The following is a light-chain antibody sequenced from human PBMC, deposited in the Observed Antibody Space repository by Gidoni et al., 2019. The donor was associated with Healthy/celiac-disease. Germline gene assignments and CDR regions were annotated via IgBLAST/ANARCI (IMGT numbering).Light chain of an antibody. V-gene: IGKV4-1*01. CDR3: QQYYSTPRT. CDR1: QSVLYSSNNKNY. J-gene: IGKJ1*01. Sequence: DIVMTQSPDSLAVSLGERATINCKSSQSVLYSSNNKNYLAWYQQKPGQPPKLLIYWASTRESVVPDRFSGSGSGTDFTLTISSLQAEGVAVYYCQQYYSTPRTFGQGTKVEIK. CDR2: WAS.